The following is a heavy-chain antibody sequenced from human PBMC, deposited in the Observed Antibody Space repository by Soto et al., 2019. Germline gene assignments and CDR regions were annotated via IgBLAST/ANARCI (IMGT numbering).Heavy chain of an antibody. CDR2: ILYSGNT. CDR3: ATRSTCYCYIEY. J-gene: IGHJ4*01. Sequence: PSETLSRTCTVSGGPITTGGYYWSWIRQHPVKGLEWIGNILYSGNTYYNPSLRGRVTISLDTSKNQLSLKLTSVSAADTAVYYCATRSTCYCYIEYWGHGTLVNVSS. V-gene: IGHV4-31*03. CDR1: GGPITTGGYY. D-gene: IGHD6-13*01.